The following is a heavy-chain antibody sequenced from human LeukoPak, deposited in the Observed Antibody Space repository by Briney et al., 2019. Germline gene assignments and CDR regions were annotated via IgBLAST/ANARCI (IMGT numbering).Heavy chain of an antibody. CDR2: IYYSGST. J-gene: IGHJ4*02. CDR1: GGSISSSSYY. Sequence: SETLSLTCTVSGGSISSSSYYWGWIRQPPGKGLEWIGCIYYSGSTYYNPSLKSRVTISVDTSKNQFSLKLSSVTAADTAVYYCARLTLLWFGELAHFDYWGQGTLVTVSS. V-gene: IGHV4-39*01. CDR3: ARLTLLWFGELAHFDY. D-gene: IGHD3-10*01.